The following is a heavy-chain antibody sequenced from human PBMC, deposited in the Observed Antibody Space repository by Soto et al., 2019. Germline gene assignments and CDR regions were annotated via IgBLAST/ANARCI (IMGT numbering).Heavy chain of an antibody. CDR3: ARGSKGSGSYSYYSYGMDV. Sequence: EVRLVESGGGFVQPGGSLRLSCAASGFTFSSYSMNWVRQAPGKGLEWVSYMSSSNTIYYADSVKGRFTISRDNAKNSLSLQMASLRDEDTAVYYCARGSKGSGSYSYYSYGMDVWGQGTTVTVSS. V-gene: IGHV3-48*02. D-gene: IGHD3-10*01. CDR2: MSSSNTI. CDR1: GFTFSSYS. J-gene: IGHJ6*02.